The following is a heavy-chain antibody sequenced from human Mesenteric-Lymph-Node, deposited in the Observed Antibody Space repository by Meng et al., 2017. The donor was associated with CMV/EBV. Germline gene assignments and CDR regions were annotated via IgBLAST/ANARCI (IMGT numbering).Heavy chain of an antibody. V-gene: IGHV2-5*02. CDR3: AHSSGIAAAGPFYFDY. Sequence: QITLKESGPTLVKPTQTLTLTCTLSGFSLSTSGVGVGWIRQPPGKALEWLALIYWDDDKRYSPSLKSRLTITKDTSKNQVFLTMTNMDLVDTATYYCAHSSGIAAAGPFYFDYWGQGTLVTVSS. CDR2: IYWDDDK. D-gene: IGHD6-13*01. J-gene: IGHJ4*02. CDR1: GFSLSTSGVG.